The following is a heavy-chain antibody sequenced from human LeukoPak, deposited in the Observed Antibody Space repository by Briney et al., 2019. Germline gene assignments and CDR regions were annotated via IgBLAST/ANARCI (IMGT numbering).Heavy chain of an antibody. V-gene: IGHV1-24*01. CDR3: ATERVYRSSGRPWGFFDY. D-gene: IGHD6-19*01. J-gene: IGHJ4*02. Sequence: GASVKVSCKISEYSLSDLSIHWVREAPGEGLEWMGGFDSENNKMVYSQKFQGRVTMTEDTSADTAYMELTSLRSEDTAVYFCATERVYRSSGRPWGFFDYWGQGTLVIVSS. CDR2: FDSENNKM. CDR1: EYSLSDLS.